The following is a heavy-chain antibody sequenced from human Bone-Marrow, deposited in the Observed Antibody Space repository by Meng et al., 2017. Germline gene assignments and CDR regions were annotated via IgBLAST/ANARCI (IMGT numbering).Heavy chain of an antibody. CDR1: GGSFSGYY. CDR3: ARARVAVAGYYYYYGMDV. J-gene: IGHJ6*02. V-gene: IGHV4-34*01. D-gene: IGHD6-19*01. Sequence: GSLRLSCAVYGGSFSGYYWSWIRQPPGKGLEWIGEINHSGSTNYNPSLKSRVTISVDTSKNQFSLKLSSVTAADTAVYYCARARVAVAGYYYYYGMDVWGQGTTVTVSS. CDR2: INHSGST.